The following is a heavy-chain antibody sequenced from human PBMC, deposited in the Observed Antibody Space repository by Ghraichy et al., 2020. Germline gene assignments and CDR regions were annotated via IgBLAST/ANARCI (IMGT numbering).Heavy chain of an antibody. Sequence: GSLRLSCAASGFTFSSYAMSWVRQAPGKGLEWVSAISGSGGSTYYADSVKGRFTISRDNSKNTLYLQMNSLRAEDTAVYYCAKDATKRPITMIVVVITQFDYWGQGTLVTVSS. V-gene: IGHV3-23*01. J-gene: IGHJ4*02. CDR2: ISGSGGST. CDR1: GFTFSSYA. CDR3: AKDATKRPITMIVVVITQFDY. D-gene: IGHD3-22*01.